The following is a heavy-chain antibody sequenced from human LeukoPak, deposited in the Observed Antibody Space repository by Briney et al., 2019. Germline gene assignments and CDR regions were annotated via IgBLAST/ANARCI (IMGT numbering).Heavy chain of an antibody. CDR2: IYYSGST. CDR1: GVSISSDY. Sequence: PSETLSLTWTVSGVSISSDYWSSIRQPPGKGLEWIGYIYYSGSTNYNPSLKSRVTISVDTSKNQFSLKLSSVTAADTAVYYCARLPYSYGSGAGYLDLWGRGTLVTVSS. V-gene: IGHV4-59*01. J-gene: IGHJ2*01. CDR3: ARLPYSYGSGAGYLDL. D-gene: IGHD5-18*01.